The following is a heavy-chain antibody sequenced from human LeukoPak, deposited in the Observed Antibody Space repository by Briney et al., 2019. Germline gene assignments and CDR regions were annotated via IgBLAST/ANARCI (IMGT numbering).Heavy chain of an antibody. Sequence: PGGSLRLSCAASGFAVNDNYMGWVRQAPGKGLEWVSLIYSGGDTYYADSVKGRITISRDNSKNMFYLQMNSLRPDDTATYYCARAIPLTGSEYYFDSWGQGTLVTVSS. D-gene: IGHD3-9*01. V-gene: IGHV3-53*01. CDR3: ARAIPLTGSEYYFDS. J-gene: IGHJ4*02. CDR2: IYSGGDT. CDR1: GFAVNDNY.